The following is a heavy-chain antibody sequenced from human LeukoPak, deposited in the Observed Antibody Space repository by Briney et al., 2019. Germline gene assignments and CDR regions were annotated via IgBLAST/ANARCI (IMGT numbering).Heavy chain of an antibody. Sequence: PGGSLRLSCAASGFIFSNYAMSWVRQAPGKGLEWLSAINLSGDSTYYTDSVKGRFTISRDNSKNTLYLQMNSLRAEDTAVFYCVKDRGSRSSYYYYGMDVWGQGTAVTVSS. CDR2: INLSGDST. J-gene: IGHJ6*02. CDR1: GFIFSNYA. CDR3: VKDRGSRSSYYYYGMDV. V-gene: IGHV3-23*01. D-gene: IGHD1-26*01.